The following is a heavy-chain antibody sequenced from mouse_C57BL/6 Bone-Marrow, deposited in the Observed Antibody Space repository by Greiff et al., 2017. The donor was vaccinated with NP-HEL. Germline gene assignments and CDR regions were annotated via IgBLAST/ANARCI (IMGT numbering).Heavy chain of an antibody. CDR1: GYTFTSYW. CDR3: TRSYYGSRYGYFDV. D-gene: IGHD1-1*01. J-gene: IGHJ1*03. CDR2: IYPGNSDT. V-gene: IGHV1-5*01. Sequence: VQLKQSGTVLARPGASVKMSCKTSGYTFTSYWMHWVKQRPGQGLEWIGAIYPGNSDTSYNQKFKGKAKLTAVTSASTAYMELSSLTNEDSAVYYCTRSYYGSRYGYFDVWGTGTTVTVSS.